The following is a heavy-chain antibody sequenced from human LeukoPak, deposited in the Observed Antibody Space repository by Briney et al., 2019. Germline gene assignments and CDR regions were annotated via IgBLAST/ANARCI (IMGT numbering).Heavy chain of an antibody. CDR3: ARHRGYGSYYYYYGMDV. CDR1: GYTFTSYG. Sequence: ASVKVSCKASGYTFTSYGISWVRQATGQGLEWMGWMNPNSGNTGYAQKFQGRVTMTRNTSISTAYMELSSLRSEDTAVYYCARHRGYGSYYYYYGMDVWGQGTTVTVSS. CDR2: MNPNSGNT. V-gene: IGHV1-8*02. D-gene: IGHD2-15*01. J-gene: IGHJ6*02.